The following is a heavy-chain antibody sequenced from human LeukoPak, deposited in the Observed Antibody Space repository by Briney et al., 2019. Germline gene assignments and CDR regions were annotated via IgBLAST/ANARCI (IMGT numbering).Heavy chain of an antibody. V-gene: IGHV3-30*02. J-gene: IGHJ4*02. CDR1: GFTFSSYG. D-gene: IGHD5-24*01. Sequence: PGGSLRLSCAASGFTFSSYGMHWVRQAPGKGLEWVAFIRYDGSKKYYADSVKGRFTISRDNAKNSLYLQMNSLRAEDTAVYYCARDREGRWLLDYWGQGTLVTVSS. CDR3: ARDREGRWLLDY. CDR2: IRYDGSKK.